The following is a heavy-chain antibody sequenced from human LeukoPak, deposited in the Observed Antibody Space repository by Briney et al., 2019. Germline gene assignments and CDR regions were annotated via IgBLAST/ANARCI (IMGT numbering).Heavy chain of an antibody. J-gene: IGHJ6*03. CDR2: NPNSGGT. CDR3: ARAATRTYYYYYYMDV. V-gene: IGHV1-2*02. D-gene: IGHD1-1*01. Sequence: NPNSGGTNYAQKFQGRVTMTRDTSISTAYMELSRLRSDDTAVYYCARAATRTYYYYYYMDVWGKGTTVTVSS.